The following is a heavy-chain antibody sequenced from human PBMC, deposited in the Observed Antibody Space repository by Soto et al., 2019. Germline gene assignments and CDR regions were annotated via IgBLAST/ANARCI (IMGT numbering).Heavy chain of an antibody. V-gene: IGHV3-23*01. CDR1: GFTFSSYA. Sequence: EVQLLESGGGLVQPGGSLRLSCAASGFTFSSYAMSWVRQAPGKGLEWVSAISGSGGSTYYAESVKGRFTISRDNYKNTLYMQMNSLRDEDTAVYYCVLWPPYYFDYWGQGTLVTVSS. CDR3: VLWPPYYFDY. D-gene: IGHD3-10*01. CDR2: ISGSGGST. J-gene: IGHJ4*02.